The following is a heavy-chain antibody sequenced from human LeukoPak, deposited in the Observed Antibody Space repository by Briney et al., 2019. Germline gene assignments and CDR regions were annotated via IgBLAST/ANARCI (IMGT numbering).Heavy chain of an antibody. CDR3: AKHGCSSATCYSNC. Sequence: GGSLRLSCAASGFTFSDYALTWVRQAPGKGLEWVSTISANADTYYADSVEGRFTISRDNSKNMLYLQVNNLRAEDTALYHCAKHGCSSATCYSNCWGQGTLVTVSS. D-gene: IGHD2-2*01. V-gene: IGHV3-23*01. J-gene: IGHJ4*02. CDR2: ISANADT. CDR1: GFTFSDYA.